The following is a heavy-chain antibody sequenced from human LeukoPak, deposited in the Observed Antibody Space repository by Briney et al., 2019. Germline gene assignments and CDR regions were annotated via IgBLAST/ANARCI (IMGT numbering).Heavy chain of an antibody. Sequence: SGTLSLACAVYSGSFSGYYWTWIRQSPGKGLEWIGEINHSGTTHYDPSLKSRLTISVDTSKNQFSLNLSSVTAADTAVYYCARAGWTTLTYFDYWGQGTLLTVSS. V-gene: IGHV4-34*01. D-gene: IGHD4-11*01. CDR2: INHSGTT. J-gene: IGHJ4*02. CDR1: SGSFSGYY. CDR3: ARAGWTTLTYFDY.